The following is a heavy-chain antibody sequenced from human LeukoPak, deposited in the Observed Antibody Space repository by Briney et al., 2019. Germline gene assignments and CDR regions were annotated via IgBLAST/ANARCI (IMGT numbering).Heavy chain of an antibody. D-gene: IGHD6-13*01. J-gene: IGHJ3*02. V-gene: IGHV4-34*01. CDR1: GGSFSGYY. CDR2: INHSGST. CDR3: ARRIHSPGYSSSWYFRAFDI. Sequence: SETLSLTCAVYGGSFSGYYWSWIRQPPGKGLEWIGEINHSGSTNYNPSLKSRVTISVDTSKNQFSLKLSSVAAADTAVYYCARRIHSPGYSSSWYFRAFDISGQGTMVTVSS.